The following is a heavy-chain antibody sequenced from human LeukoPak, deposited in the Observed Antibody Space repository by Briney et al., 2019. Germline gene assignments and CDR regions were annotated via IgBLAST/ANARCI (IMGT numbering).Heavy chain of an antibody. CDR2: INHSGST. D-gene: IGHD2-21*01. J-gene: IGHJ4*02. CDR1: GGSFSGYY. V-gene: IGHV4-34*01. CDR3: AGESLGDFPQLRPLDY. Sequence: PSETLSLTCAVYGGSFSGYYWSWIRQPPGKGLEWIGEINHSGSTNYNPSLKSRVTISVDTSKNQFSLKLSSVTAADTAVYYCAGESLGDFPQLRPLDYWGQGTLVTVSS.